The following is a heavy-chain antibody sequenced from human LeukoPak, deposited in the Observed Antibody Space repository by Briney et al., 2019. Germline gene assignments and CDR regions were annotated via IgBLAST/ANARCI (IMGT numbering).Heavy chain of an antibody. V-gene: IGHV3-43*01. Sequence: PGGSLRLSCAASGFTFAEYTMHWVRQAPGKGLEWVSLISWNGARIHYGDSVKGRFTISRGNSKNSLYLQMNSLRTEDTALYYCVKDLVAASENVRGWYPMDYWGQGTLVTVSS. CDR1: GFTFAEYT. D-gene: IGHD6-19*01. CDR2: ISWNGARI. J-gene: IGHJ4*02. CDR3: VKDLVAASENVRGWYPMDY.